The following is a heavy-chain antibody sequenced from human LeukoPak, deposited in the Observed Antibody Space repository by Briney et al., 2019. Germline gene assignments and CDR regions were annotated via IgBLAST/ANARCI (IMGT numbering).Heavy chain of an antibody. CDR2: ISYDGSNK. Sequence: GGSLRLSCAASGFTFSSCAMHWVRQAPGKGLEWVAVISYDGSNKYYADSVKGRFTISRDNSKNTLYLQMNSLRAEDTAVYYCAKDLDYWGQGTLVTVSS. J-gene: IGHJ4*02. CDR1: GFTFSSCA. V-gene: IGHV3-30-3*01. CDR3: AKDLDY.